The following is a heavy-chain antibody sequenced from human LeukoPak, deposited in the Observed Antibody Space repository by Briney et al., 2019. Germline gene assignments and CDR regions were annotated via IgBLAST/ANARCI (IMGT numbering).Heavy chain of an antibody. V-gene: IGHV3-53*01. CDR2: IYSGGST. Sequence: PGGSLRLSCAASGFTVSSNYMSWVRQAPGKGLEWVSVIYSGGSTYYTDSVKGRFTISRDNSKNTLSLQMNSLRAEDTAVYYCARIGVYGDTFDIWGQGTMVTVSS. CDR1: GFTVSSNY. J-gene: IGHJ3*02. D-gene: IGHD2-8*01. CDR3: ARIGVYGDTFDI.